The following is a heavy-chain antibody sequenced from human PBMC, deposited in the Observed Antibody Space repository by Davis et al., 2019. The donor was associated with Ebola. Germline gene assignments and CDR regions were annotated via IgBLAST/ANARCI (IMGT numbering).Heavy chain of an antibody. CDR2: IYSGGST. D-gene: IGHD3-10*01. V-gene: IGHV3-53*01. CDR1: GFAVSNNY. CDR3: ARVVSLWFGELPY. Sequence: PGGSLRLSCAASGFAVSNNYMSWVRQAPGKGLEWVSIIYSGGSTSFADSVKGRFTISRDNAKNSLYLQMNSLRAEDTAVYYCARVVSLWFGELPYWGQGTLVTVSS. J-gene: IGHJ4*02.